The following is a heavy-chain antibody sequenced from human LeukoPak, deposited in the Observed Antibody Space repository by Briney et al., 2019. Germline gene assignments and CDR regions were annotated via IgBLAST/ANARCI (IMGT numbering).Heavy chain of an antibody. CDR1: GGSFSGYY. CDR2: INHSGST. V-gene: IGHV4-34*01. Sequence: SETLSLTCAVYGGSFSGYYWSWIRQPPGKGLEWIGEINHSGSTNYNPSLKSRVTISVDTSKNQFSLKLSPGTAADTAVYYCAAGGSALDYWGQGTLVTVSS. J-gene: IGHJ4*02. CDR3: AAGGSALDY. D-gene: IGHD3-10*01.